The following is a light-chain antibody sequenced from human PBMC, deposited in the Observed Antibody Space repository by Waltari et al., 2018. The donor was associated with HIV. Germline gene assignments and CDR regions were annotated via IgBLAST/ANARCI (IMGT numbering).Light chain of an antibody. V-gene: IGLV3-10*01. CDR1: ALSKKY. CDR3: YSTDSSGNHSVG. CDR2: EAT. Sequence: SYELTQPPAVSVSPGQTARITCSGDALSKKYVYLYQQRSGQAPVLVIYEATKRRSGIPEGFSVSSSGTVATWTGSGAQVEAEGDYYCYSTDSSGNHSVGLGGGSKLTVL. J-gene: IGLJ2*01.